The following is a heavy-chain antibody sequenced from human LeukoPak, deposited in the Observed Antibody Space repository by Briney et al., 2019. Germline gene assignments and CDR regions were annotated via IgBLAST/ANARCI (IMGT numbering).Heavy chain of an antibody. Sequence: GASVKVSCKASGYTFTSYGISWVRQAPGQGLEWMGWISAYNGNTNYAQKLQGRVTMTTDTSTSTAYMELRSLRSDDTAVYYCARDAKDIVVVPAVPGDYWGQGTLVTVSS. J-gene: IGHJ4*02. CDR3: ARDAKDIVVVPAVPGDY. V-gene: IGHV1-18*01. CDR2: ISAYNGNT. CDR1: GYTFTSYG. D-gene: IGHD2-2*01.